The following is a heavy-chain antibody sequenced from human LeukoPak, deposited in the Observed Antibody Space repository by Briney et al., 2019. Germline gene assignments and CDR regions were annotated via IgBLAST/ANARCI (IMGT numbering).Heavy chain of an antibody. J-gene: IGHJ4*02. CDR1: GGSISSSSHY. Sequence: SETLSLTCTVSGGSISSSSHYWGWIRQPPGKGLELIGSIYYTGSTSYNPSLKSRVTISVDTSKNQFSLKLSSVTAADTAVYYCARHESIVVVVAARGFDSWGQGTLVTVSS. V-gene: IGHV4-39*01. CDR2: IYYTGST. CDR3: ARHESIVVVVAARGFDS. D-gene: IGHD2-15*01.